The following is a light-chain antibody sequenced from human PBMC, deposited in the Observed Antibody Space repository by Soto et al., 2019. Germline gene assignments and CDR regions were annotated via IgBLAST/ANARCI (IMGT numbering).Light chain of an antibody. CDR1: QSVSSN. CDR3: QHYNNWPYT. CDR2: GAS. Sequence: EIVMTQSPATLSVSPGERATLSCRASQSVSSNLAWYQQKPGQAPRLLIYGASTRATYLPGRFSGSGSGTEFTLTISSLQSEDYAVYYCQHYNNWPYTFGQGTKLEIK. J-gene: IGKJ2*01. V-gene: IGKV3-15*01.